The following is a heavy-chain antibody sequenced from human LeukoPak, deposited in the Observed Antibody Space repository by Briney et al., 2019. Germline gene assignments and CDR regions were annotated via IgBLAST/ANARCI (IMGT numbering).Heavy chain of an antibody. CDR3: AEHVRELPPKYFQH. CDR1: GFTFSSYA. D-gene: IGHD1-26*01. Sequence: SGGSLRLSCAASGFTFSSYAMSWVRQAPGKGVEWVSAISGSGGSTYYADSVKGRFTISRDNSKNTLYLQMNSLRAEDTAVYYCAEHVRELPPKYFQHWGQGTLVTVSS. CDR2: ISGSGGST. V-gene: IGHV3-23*01. J-gene: IGHJ1*01.